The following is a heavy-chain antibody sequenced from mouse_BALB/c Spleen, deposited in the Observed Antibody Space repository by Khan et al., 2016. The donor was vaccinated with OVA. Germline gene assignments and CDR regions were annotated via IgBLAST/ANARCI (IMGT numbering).Heavy chain of an antibody. J-gene: IGHJ2*01. V-gene: IGHV1-7*01. Sequence: QVQLQQSGAELAKPGASVKMSCKASGYTFTTYWMHWVKQRPGQGLEWIGYINPTSGYTDYNEKFKERATLSADKSSSTAYMQLSSLTSKDSAVYYCTRDRIDYWGQGTTLTVSS. CDR1: GYTFTTYW. CDR2: INPTSGYT. CDR3: TRDRIDY.